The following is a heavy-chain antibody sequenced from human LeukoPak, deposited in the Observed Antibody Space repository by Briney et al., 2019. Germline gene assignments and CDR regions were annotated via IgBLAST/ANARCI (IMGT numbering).Heavy chain of an antibody. CDR2: IYYSGST. D-gene: IGHD2-2*02. CDR3: ATSDIVVVPAAILLPDY. CDR1: GGSISSGDYY. Sequence: SQTLSLTCTVSGGSISSGDYYWSCIRQPPGKGLECIGSIYYSGSTYYNPSLKNRVTISVDTYKNQFSLKLSSVTAADTAVYYCATSDIVVVPAAILLPDYWGQGTLVTVSS. V-gene: IGHV4-39*07. J-gene: IGHJ4*02.